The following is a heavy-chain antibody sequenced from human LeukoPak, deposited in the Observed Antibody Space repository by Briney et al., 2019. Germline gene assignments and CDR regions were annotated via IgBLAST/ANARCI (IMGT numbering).Heavy chain of an antibody. J-gene: IGHJ4*02. CDR1: GFTFSDYY. V-gene: IGHV3-11*01. CDR2: IRSSGSTI. CDR3: ARVPYDSSGCYSIDFDY. Sequence: VGSLRLSCAASGFTFSDYYMSWIRQAPGKGLEWVSYIRSSGSTIYYADSVKGRFTISRGNAKNSLYLQMNSLRAEDTAVYYCARVPYDSSGCYSIDFDYWGQGTLVTVSS. D-gene: IGHD3-22*01.